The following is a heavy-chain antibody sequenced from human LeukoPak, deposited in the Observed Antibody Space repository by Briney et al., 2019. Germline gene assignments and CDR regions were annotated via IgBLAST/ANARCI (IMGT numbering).Heavy chain of an antibody. Sequence: SETLSLTCTVSGVSISRFYLGWIRQPPGKGLEYIGYIYNSGSNKYNPSLKSRVTISVDTSKKQFSLQLNSVTAADTAVYYCATVRSDTTLDGDYFDYWGQGTLVIVSS. CDR3: ATVRSDTTLDGDYFDY. CDR1: GVSISRFY. D-gene: IGHD3/OR15-3a*01. J-gene: IGHJ4*02. CDR2: IYNSGSN. V-gene: IGHV4-59*01.